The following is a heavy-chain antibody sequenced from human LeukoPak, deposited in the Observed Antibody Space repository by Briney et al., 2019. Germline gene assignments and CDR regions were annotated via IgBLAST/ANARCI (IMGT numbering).Heavy chain of an antibody. V-gene: IGHV1-2*02. Sequence: GASVKVSCKQPLYTFTGYYMHWVRQAPGQGLEWMGWVNPNSGGTNYAQKFQGRVTMTRDTSISTAYMELSRLRSDDTAVYYCARGTDDFWKDAFDIWGQGTMVTVSS. CDR2: VNPNSGGT. D-gene: IGHD3-3*01. CDR1: LYTFTGYY. CDR3: ARGTDDFWKDAFDI. J-gene: IGHJ3*02.